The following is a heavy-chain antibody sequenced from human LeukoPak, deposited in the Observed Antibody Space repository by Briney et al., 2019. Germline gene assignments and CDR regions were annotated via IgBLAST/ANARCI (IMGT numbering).Heavy chain of an antibody. CDR2: ISGSGHTT. D-gene: IGHD2-2*01. CDR1: GFTFSSYE. V-gene: IGHV3-23*01. Sequence: GGSLRLSCAASGFTFSSYEMNWVRQAPGKGLEWVSVISGSGHTTDYADSVKGRFTVSRDNSKNTLYLQMNSLRAEDTAVYYCAKEKDIVVVPAPVFDYWGQGTLVTVSS. J-gene: IGHJ4*02. CDR3: AKEKDIVVVPAPVFDY.